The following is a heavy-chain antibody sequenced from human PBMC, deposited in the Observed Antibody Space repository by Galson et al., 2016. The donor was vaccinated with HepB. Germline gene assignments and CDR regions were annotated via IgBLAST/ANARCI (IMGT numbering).Heavy chain of an antibody. CDR1: GGTFSSLA. Sequence: SVKVSCKASGGTFSSLAISWVRQAPGRGLEWMGGIIPMFGTPKSAQKFQGRVTINADESTSTVYMELSSLTSEDTAVYYCARDRWYTFDYWGQGTLVTVSS. D-gene: IGHD4-23*01. CDR3: ARDRWYTFDY. J-gene: IGHJ4*02. CDR2: IIPMFGTP. V-gene: IGHV1-69*13.